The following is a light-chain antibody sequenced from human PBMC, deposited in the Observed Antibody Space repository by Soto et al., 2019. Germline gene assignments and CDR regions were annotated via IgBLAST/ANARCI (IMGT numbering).Light chain of an antibody. CDR2: DTS. V-gene: IGKV3-11*01. CDR3: QRRHYWGIT. Sequence: ASGTISGLAAWYQQRPGQPPRLLIDDTSNRATGIPARCSGRGAGTDFTLTSSGLEHADVVVYYCQRRHYWGITFGQGTRLEIK. J-gene: IGKJ5*01. CDR1: GTISGL.